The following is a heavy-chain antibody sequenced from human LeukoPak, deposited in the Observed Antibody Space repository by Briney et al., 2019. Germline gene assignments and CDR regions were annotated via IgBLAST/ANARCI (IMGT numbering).Heavy chain of an antibody. CDR1: GYNFTNYW. CDR2: IYPDDSNT. Sequence: GESLKISCNGFGYNFTNYWIGWVRQMPGKGLEWMGIIYPDDSNTRYSPSFQGQVTISADKSISTGYLQWSSLKASDTAIYYCARLAVSSIWSVYFDYWGQGTLVTVSS. J-gene: IGHJ4*02. D-gene: IGHD6-13*01. CDR3: ARLAVSSIWSVYFDY. V-gene: IGHV5-51*01.